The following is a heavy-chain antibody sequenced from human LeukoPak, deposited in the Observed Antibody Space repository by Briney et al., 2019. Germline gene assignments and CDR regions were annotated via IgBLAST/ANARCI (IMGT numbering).Heavy chain of an antibody. CDR2: SNSDGSST. V-gene: IGHV3-74*01. CDR1: GFTFSSYW. Sequence: GGSLRLSCAASGFTFSSYWMHWVRQAPGKGLVWVSRSNSDGSSTSYADSVKGRFTIFRDNAKNTLYLQMNSLRAEDTAVYYCARGGDYYYDSSGYPLAAAFDIWCQGTMVTVSS. D-gene: IGHD3-22*01. J-gene: IGHJ3*02. CDR3: ARGGDYYYDSSGYPLAAAFDI.